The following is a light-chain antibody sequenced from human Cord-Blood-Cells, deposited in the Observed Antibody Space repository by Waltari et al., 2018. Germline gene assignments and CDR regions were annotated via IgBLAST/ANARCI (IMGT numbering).Light chain of an antibody. CDR1: QGISSY. CDR3: QQYYSYPLT. Sequence: AIRITQSPSSLSASTGDRVTITCRASQGISSYLAWYQQKPGKAPKLLIYAASTLQSGVPSRFSGSGSGTDFTLTISCLQSEDFATYYCQQYYSYPLTFGGGTKVETK. CDR2: AAS. J-gene: IGKJ4*01. V-gene: IGKV1-8*01.